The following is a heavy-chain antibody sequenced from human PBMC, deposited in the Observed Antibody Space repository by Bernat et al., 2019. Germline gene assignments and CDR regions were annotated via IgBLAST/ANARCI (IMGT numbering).Heavy chain of an antibody. Sequence: EVQLVESGGGLVQPGGSLRLSCAASGPTFSSHWMHWVRQAPGKGLVWVSRINSDGSSTSYADSVKGRFTISRDNAKNTLFLQMTSLRAEDTAVYYCARDQYSSTWEPFDCWGQGTLVTVSS. J-gene: IGHJ4*02. CDR1: GPTFSSHW. D-gene: IGHD6-13*01. CDR3: ARDQYSSTWEPFDC. CDR2: INSDGSST. V-gene: IGHV3-74*01.